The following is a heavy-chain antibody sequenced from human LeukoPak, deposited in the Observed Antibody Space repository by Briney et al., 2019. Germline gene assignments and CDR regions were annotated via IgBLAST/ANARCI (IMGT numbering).Heavy chain of an antibody. J-gene: IGHJ6*03. CDR1: GFTFSDYY. D-gene: IGHD2-15*01. V-gene: IGHV3-11*01. CDR2: ISSSGSTI. CDR3: ASVVVAATRIYYYYYYMDV. Sequence: GGSLRLSCAASGFTFSDYYMSWIRQAPGKGLEWVSYISSSGSTIYYADSVKGRFTISRDNAKNSPYLQMNSLRAEDTAVYYRASVVVAATRIYYYYYYMDVWGKGTTVTVSS.